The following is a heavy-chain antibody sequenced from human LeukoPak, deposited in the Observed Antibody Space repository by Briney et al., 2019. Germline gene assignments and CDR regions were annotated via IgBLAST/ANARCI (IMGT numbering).Heavy chain of an antibody. V-gene: IGHV4-59*08. J-gene: IGHJ4*02. D-gene: IGHD6-13*01. CDR2: IYYSGST. Sequence: PSETLSLTCTVSGGSISSYYWSWIRQPPGKGLEWIGYIYYSGSTNYNPSLKSRVTISVDTSKNQFSLKLSLVTAADTAVYYCARAAAGTSFDYWGQGTLVTVSS. CDR1: GGSISSYY. CDR3: ARAAAGTSFDY.